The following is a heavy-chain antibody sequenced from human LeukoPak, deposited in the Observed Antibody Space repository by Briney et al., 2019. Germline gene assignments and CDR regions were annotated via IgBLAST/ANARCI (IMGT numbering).Heavy chain of an antibody. CDR2: ISLDGSST. Sequence: PGGSLRLSCAASGFTFSSYWMHWVRQAPGKGLVWVSRISLDGSSTNYADSVKGRFTISRDNAKNTLYLQMNSLRAEDTAVYYCARADYYDSSGFNDYWGQGTLVTVSS. J-gene: IGHJ4*02. V-gene: IGHV3-74*01. D-gene: IGHD3-22*01. CDR3: ARADYYDSSGFNDY. CDR1: GFTFSSYW.